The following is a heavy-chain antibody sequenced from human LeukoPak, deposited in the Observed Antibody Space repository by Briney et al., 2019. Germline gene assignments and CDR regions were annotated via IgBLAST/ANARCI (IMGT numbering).Heavy chain of an antibody. V-gene: IGHV5-51*01. CDR1: GYKFTSYL. Sequence: GESLKISSKGSGYKFTSYLIGWVRQMPGKGLEWMGIIYPGDSDTRYSPSFQGQFTISAAKSITTAYLQWSSLQASDTAMYYCARSSIAVAGNFDYWGEGTLVSVSS. D-gene: IGHD6-19*01. CDR2: IYPGDSDT. CDR3: ARSSIAVAGNFDY. J-gene: IGHJ4*02.